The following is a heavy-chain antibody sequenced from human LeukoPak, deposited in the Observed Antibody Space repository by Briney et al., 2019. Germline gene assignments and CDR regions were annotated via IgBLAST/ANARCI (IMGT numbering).Heavy chain of an antibody. J-gene: IGHJ5*02. D-gene: IGHD3-10*01. CDR1: GFTFSDYN. CDR2: IRYDGSNK. Sequence: GGSLRLSCAASGFTFSDYNMRWIRQAPGKGLEWAAFIRYDGSNKYYAESVKGRFTVSRDNSKNTLSLQMNSLRAADTAVYYCAKDGEYYGSGSVGWFDPWGQGTLVTVSS. CDR3: AKDGEYYGSGSVGWFDP. V-gene: IGHV3-30*02.